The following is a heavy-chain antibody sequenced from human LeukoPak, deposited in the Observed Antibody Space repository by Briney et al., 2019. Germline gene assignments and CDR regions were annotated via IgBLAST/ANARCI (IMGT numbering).Heavy chain of an antibody. Sequence: SVKVSCKASGGTFSSYAISWVRQAPGQGLEWMGGIIPIFGTANYAQKFQGRVTITADKSTSTAYMELSSLRSEDTAVYYCARAGFEYYYDSSGFYNYWGQGTLVTVSS. CDR1: GGTFSSYA. V-gene: IGHV1-69*06. J-gene: IGHJ4*02. CDR2: IIPIFGTA. D-gene: IGHD3-22*01. CDR3: ARAGFEYYYDSSGFYNY.